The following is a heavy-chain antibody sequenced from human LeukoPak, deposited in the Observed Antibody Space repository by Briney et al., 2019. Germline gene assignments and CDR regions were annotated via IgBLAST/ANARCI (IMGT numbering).Heavy chain of an antibody. D-gene: IGHD6-6*01. V-gene: IGHV3-23*01. CDR1: GFTFSSYA. J-gene: IGHJ4*02. Sequence: GGSLRLSCAASGFTFSSYAMSWVRQAPGKGLEWVSAISGSGGSTYYADSVKGRFTISRDNAKNSLYLQMNSLRAEDTAVYYCARMALAAPDYWGQGTLVTVSS. CDR2: ISGSGGST. CDR3: ARMALAAPDY.